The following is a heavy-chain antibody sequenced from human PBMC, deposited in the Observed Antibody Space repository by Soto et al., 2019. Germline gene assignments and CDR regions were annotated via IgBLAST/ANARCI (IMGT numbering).Heavy chain of an antibody. CDR2: ISYDGSNK. D-gene: IGHD6-6*01. J-gene: IGHJ4*02. Sequence: PGGSLPLSCAASGFTFSSYGMHWVRQAPGKGLEWVEVISYDGSNKYYADSVKGRFTISRDNSKNTLYLQMNSLRAEDTAVYYCAKDQELDNDYWGQGTLVTV. CDR1: GFTFSSYG. CDR3: AKDQELDNDY. V-gene: IGHV3-30*18.